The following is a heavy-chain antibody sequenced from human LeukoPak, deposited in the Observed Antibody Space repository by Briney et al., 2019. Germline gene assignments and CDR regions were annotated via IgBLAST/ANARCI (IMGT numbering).Heavy chain of an antibody. CDR2: IRYDGSNK. CDR3: AKSTTMVRGVIDY. CDR1: GFTFCSYG. V-gene: IGHV3-30*02. D-gene: IGHD3-10*01. J-gene: IGHJ4*02. Sequence: TGGSLSLSCAASGFTFCSYGMHWVRQAPGKGLEGVAFIRYDGSNKYNADSVKGRFSITRDNSKNTLYLQMNSLRAEDKAVYYCAKSTTMVRGVIDYWGQGTLVTVSS.